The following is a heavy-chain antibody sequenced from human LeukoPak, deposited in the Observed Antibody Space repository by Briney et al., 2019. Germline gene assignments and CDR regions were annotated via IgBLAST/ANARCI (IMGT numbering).Heavy chain of an antibody. CDR2: TYIDGNT. V-gene: IGHV4-4*07. CDR3: ATDFWSGHDW. Sequence: SETLSLTCSVSGASINNYYWSWIRQPAGKGLEWIGRTYIDGNTNYTPSLKSRVTISPDKSRNEVSLKLTSVTAADTAVYYCATDFWSGHDWWGQGILVTVSS. D-gene: IGHD3-3*01. CDR1: GASINNYY. J-gene: IGHJ4*02.